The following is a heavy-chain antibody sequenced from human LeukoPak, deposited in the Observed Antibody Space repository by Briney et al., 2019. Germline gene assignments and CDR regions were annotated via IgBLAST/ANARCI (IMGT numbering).Heavy chain of an antibody. J-gene: IGHJ6*02. CDR3: AKTSQGHPPYYCSMDV. Sequence: GGSLRLSCAASGFTFSSYAMIWVRQAPGKGLEWASAIGGSGTSSFYADSVKGRFTISRDNSKNTLYLQMNSLRAEDTAVYYCAKTSQGHPPYYCSMDVWGQGTTVTVSS. CDR1: GFTFSSYA. V-gene: IGHV3-23*01. CDR2: IGGSGTSS.